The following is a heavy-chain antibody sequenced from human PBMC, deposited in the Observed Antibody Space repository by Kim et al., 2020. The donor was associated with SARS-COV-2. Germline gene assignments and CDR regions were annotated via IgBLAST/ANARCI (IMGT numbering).Heavy chain of an antibody. CDR2: LNAGNGNT. CDR1: GYTFTTYD. Sequence: ASVKVSCKASGYTFTTYDMHWVRQAPGQRLEWMGWLNAGNGNTKYSQNFQGRVTITRDTSASTAYMELSSLRSEDTAVYYCALSKDPPESDYNYGMGVWGQETTDTVS. CDR3: ALSKDPPESDYNYGMGV. D-gene: IGHD2-15*01. V-gene: IGHV1-3*01. J-gene: IGHJ6*02.